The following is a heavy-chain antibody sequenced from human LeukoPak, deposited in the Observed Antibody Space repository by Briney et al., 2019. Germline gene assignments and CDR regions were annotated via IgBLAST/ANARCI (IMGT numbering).Heavy chain of an antibody. CDR2: IYYSGST. V-gene: IGHV4-61*08. Sequence: PSQTLSLTCTVSGGSISSGGYYWSWIRQPPGKGLEWIGYIYYSGSTNYNPSLKSRVAISVDTSKNQFSLKLSSVTAADTAVYYCAREARAGGAFDIWGQGTMVTVSS. D-gene: IGHD3-10*01. CDR3: AREARAGGAFDI. J-gene: IGHJ3*02. CDR1: GGSISSGGYY.